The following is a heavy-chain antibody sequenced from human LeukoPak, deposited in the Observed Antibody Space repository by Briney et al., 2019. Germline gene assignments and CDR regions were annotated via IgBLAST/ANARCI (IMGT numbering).Heavy chain of an antibody. CDR3: TRAPEYGLYYFDY. J-gene: IGHJ4*02. Sequence: SETLSLTCTVSGGSISSGSYYWGWIRQPPGKGLEWIGNIYYSGSTYYNPSLKSRVSISVDTSKNQFSLKLTSVTAADTAVYYCTRAPEYGLYYFDYWGQGTLVTVSS. CDR2: IYYSGST. CDR1: GGSISSGSYY. V-gene: IGHV4-39*07. D-gene: IGHD1-14*01.